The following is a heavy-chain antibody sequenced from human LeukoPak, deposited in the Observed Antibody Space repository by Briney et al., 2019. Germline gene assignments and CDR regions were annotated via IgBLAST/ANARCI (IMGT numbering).Heavy chain of an antibody. V-gene: IGHV1-69*04. CDR1: GGIFSSHA. CDR3: ARIRTGTTYYYAMDV. D-gene: IGHD1-1*01. Sequence: ASVRVSCKASGGIFSSHAISWVRQAPGQGLEWMGRIIPRLDIAIYAQMFQGRVTITADKATTTAYMELTSLRSEDTAVYYCARIRTGTTYYYAMDVWGQGTTVTVSS. J-gene: IGHJ6*02. CDR2: IIPRLDIA.